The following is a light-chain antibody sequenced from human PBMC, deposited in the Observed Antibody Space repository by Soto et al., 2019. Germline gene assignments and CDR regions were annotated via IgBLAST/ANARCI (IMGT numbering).Light chain of an antibody. CDR3: HQYGTSPGT. Sequence: EIVLTQSPGTLSLSPGERATVSCRASQSVSSSNLAWYQHKPGQAPRLLIYDASSRATGIPDRFSGIGSGTDFTLTISGXEPEDFAVYYCHQYGTSPGTFGKGTKVDIK. J-gene: IGKJ1*01. CDR2: DAS. CDR1: QSVSSSN. V-gene: IGKV3-20*01.